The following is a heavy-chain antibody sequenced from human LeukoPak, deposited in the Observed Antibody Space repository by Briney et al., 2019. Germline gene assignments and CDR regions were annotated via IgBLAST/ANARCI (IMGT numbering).Heavy chain of an antibody. CDR2: IRYDGSNK. Sequence: PGGSLRLSCAASGLTFSSYGMHWVRQAPGKGLEWVAFIRYDGSNKYYADSVKGRFTISRDNSKNTLYLQMNSLRAEDTAIYYCAKNGDRGAYCTGGTCYPYFYYYMDVWGKGTTVTI. CDR3: AKNGDRGAYCTGGTCYPYFYYYMDV. V-gene: IGHV3-30*02. CDR1: GLTFSSYG. D-gene: IGHD2-15*01. J-gene: IGHJ6*03.